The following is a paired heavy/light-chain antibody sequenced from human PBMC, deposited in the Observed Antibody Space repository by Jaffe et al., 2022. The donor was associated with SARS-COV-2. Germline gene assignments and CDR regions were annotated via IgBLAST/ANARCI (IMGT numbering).Heavy chain of an antibody. D-gene: IGHD1-26*01. J-gene: IGHJ4*02. Sequence: QLLESGGGLVQPGGSLRLSCEASGFIFSTYAMTWVRQAPGKGLEWVSALSADGSDTFYEDSVKGRFTISRDNSKNTVYLQMNSLRAEDTALYYCVKGPWCDVNCEVGLSGYWGQGTLVTVSS. CDR1: GFIFSTYA. CDR3: VKGPWCDVNCEVGLSGY. V-gene: IGHV3-23*01. CDR2: LSADGSDT.
Light chain of an antibody. CDR1: QSLSRW. CDR3: QQYNSYSLWT. V-gene: IGKV1-5*03. J-gene: IGKJ1*01. Sequence: DIQMTQSPSTLSASVGDRVTITCRASQSLSRWVAWYQQKPGKAPKLLIYEASRLDGGVPSRFSGSGSGTDFTLTISSLQPDDLATYYCQQYNSYSLWTFGQGTKVEIK. CDR2: EAS.